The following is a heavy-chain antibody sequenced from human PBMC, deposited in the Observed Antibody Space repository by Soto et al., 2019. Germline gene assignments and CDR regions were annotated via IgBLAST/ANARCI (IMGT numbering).Heavy chain of an antibody. D-gene: IGHD6-13*01. J-gene: IGHJ6*03. Sequence: PSETLSLTCAVYGGSFSGYYWSWIRQPPGKGLEWIGEINHSGSTNYNPSLKSRVTISVDTSKNQFSLKLSSVTAADTAVYYCARPIAAAGRYYYYYMDVWGKGTTVTVSS. CDR3: ARPIAAAGRYYYYYMDV. CDR1: GGSFSGYY. V-gene: IGHV4-34*01. CDR2: INHSGST.